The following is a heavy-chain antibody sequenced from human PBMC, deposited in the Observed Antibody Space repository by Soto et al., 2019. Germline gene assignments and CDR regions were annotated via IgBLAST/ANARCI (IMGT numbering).Heavy chain of an antibody. CDR3: ARRDSHGYFRYFDN. CDR1: GGTFSSYP. V-gene: IGHV1-69*06. J-gene: IGHJ4*02. Sequence: QVPLVQSGAEVKRPGSSVKVSCKASGGTFSSYPISWVRKAPGQGLEWMGGTNGNLGTGNYAQKFRGRLTITTDISTTTAYMELSSLTSEDTAVYYCARRDSHGYFRYFDNWGQGTLVTVSS. D-gene: IGHD4-17*01. CDR2: TNGNLGTG.